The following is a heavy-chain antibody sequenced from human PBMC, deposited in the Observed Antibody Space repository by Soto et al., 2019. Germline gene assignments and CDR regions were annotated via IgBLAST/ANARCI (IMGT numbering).Heavy chain of an antibody. V-gene: IGHV1-18*04. D-gene: IGHD5-18*01. J-gene: IGHJ6*02. Sequence: APVEVSWKASGYSFTSYGISWGGQAQGQGPEWMGWISAYNGNTNYAQKLQGRVTMTTDTSTSPVYMELRSLRSDDTAVYYCARAHQPYSYGLSGYYYYYGMDVWGQGTTVTVSS. CDR1: GYSFTSYG. CDR3: ARAHQPYSYGLSGYYYYYGMDV. CDR2: ISAYNGNT.